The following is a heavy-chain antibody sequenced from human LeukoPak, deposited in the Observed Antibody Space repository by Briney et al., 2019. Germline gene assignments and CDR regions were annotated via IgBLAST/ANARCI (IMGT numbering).Heavy chain of an antibody. CDR1: GFTFSDYY. CDR2: ISSSGSTI. Sequence: GGSLRLSCAASGFTFSDYYMSWIRQAPGEGLEWVSYISSSGSTIYYADSVKGRFTISRDNAKNSLYLQMNSLRAEDTAVYYCARRWRWLQLPSSSAYYYYMDVWGKGTTVTISS. V-gene: IGHV3-11*01. D-gene: IGHD5-24*01. J-gene: IGHJ6*03. CDR3: ARRWRWLQLPSSSAYYYYMDV.